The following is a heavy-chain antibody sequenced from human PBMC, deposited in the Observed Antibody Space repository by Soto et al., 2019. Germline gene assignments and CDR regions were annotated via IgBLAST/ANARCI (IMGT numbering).Heavy chain of an antibody. Sequence: GGSLRLSCAASGFTFNRYWMGWVRQAPGKEPEWLANIKQDGSERYYVDSVKGRFTISRDNVKNSVYLQMNSLRAEDTAVYYCTRTISALPGDDYWGQGTLVTVSS. CDR1: GFTFNRYW. CDR3: TRTISALPGDDY. CDR2: IKQDGSER. D-gene: IGHD6-6*01. J-gene: IGHJ4*02. V-gene: IGHV3-7*01.